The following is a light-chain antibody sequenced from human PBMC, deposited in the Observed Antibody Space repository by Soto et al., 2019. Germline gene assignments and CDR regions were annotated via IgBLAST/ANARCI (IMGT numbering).Light chain of an antibody. CDR1: QSIISG. Sequence: DIQMTQSPSTLSASVGDRVTITCRASQSIISGLALYQHKPGKAPKRLIYKASSLERGVPSRFSGSGSGTVFTITISSLQPDEFATDFCQQADLNPWTCDQGTKVDI. CDR3: QQADLNPWT. CDR2: KAS. J-gene: IGKJ1*01. V-gene: IGKV1-5*03.